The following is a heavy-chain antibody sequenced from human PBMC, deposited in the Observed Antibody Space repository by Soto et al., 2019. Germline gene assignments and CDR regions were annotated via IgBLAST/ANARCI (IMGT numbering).Heavy chain of an antibody. CDR3: ASSGSFNNDAFDI. CDR2: IDPSDSYT. D-gene: IGHD2-15*01. Sequence: GESLKISCKGSGYSFTSYWISWVRQMPGKGLEWMGSIDPSDSYTNYSPSFQGHVTISADKSISTAYLQWSSLKASDTAMYYCASSGSFNNDAFDIWGQGTMVTVSS. CDR1: GYSFTSYW. V-gene: IGHV5-10-1*01. J-gene: IGHJ3*02.